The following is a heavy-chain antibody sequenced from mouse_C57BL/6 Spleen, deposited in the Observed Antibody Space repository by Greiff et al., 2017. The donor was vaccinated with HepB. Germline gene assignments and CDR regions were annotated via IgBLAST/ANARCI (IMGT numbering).Heavy chain of an antibody. V-gene: IGHV7-3*01. CDR1: GFTFTDYY. CDR2: IRNKANGYTT. J-gene: IGHJ3*01. CDR3: ARYDDYDAWFAY. D-gene: IGHD2-4*01. Sequence: EVKLVESGGGLVQPGGSLSLSCAASGFTFTDYYMSWVRQPPGKALEWLGFIRNKANGYTTEYSASVKGRFTISRDNSQSILYLQMNALRAEDSATYYCARYDDYDAWFAYWGQGTLVTVSA.